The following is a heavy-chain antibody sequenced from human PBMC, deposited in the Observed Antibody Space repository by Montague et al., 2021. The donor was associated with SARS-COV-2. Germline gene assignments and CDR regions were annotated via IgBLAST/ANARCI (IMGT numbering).Heavy chain of an antibody. V-gene: IGHV4-39*01. CDR3: ARSTSGWFIY. CDR2: MYSSGTT. D-gene: IGHD6-19*01. J-gene: IGHJ4*02. CDR1: GGSINSTSFF. Sequence: SETLSLTCSVPGGSINSTSFFWAWIRQPPGKGLEWVGSMYSSGTTYYNPSLKSRVTISGDTSRNQLSVRLSSVTAADTAVYYCARSTSGWFIYWGQGTLVTVSS.